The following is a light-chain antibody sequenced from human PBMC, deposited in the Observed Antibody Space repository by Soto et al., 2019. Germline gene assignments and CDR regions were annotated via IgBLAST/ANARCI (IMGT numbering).Light chain of an antibody. CDR1: SGHNSYA. J-gene: IGLJ3*02. CDR3: QTWSTDIRV. V-gene: IGLV4-69*01. CDR2: LNSDGSH. Sequence: QSVLTQPPSASASLGASVKLTCTLSSGHNSYAIAWHQQQPEKGPRYLMKLNSDGSHSKGDGFPDRFSGSSSGAERYLTISSLQSEDEADYYCQTWSTDIRVFGGGTKLTVL.